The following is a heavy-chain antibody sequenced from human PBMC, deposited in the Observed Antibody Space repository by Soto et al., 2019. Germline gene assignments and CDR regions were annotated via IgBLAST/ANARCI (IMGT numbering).Heavy chain of an antibody. V-gene: IGHV4-39*01. CDR3: ARRAGLVSWYFDL. CDR1: GGSISSSSYY. Sequence: SKTLSLTCTVSGGSISSSSYYWGWIRQPPGKGLEWIGSIYYSGSTYYNPSLKSRVTISVDTSKNQFSLKLSSVTAADTAVYYCARRAGLVSWYFDLWGRGTLVTVSS. J-gene: IGHJ2*01. CDR2: IYYSGST. D-gene: IGHD4-17*01.